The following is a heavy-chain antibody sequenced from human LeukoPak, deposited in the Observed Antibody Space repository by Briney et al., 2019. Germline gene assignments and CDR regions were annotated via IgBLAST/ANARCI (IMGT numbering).Heavy chain of an antibody. CDR2: IIPIFGTA. J-gene: IGHJ6*03. Sequence: ASVKVSCKTSGYTFTSYGFSWVRQAPGQGLEWMGGIIPIFGTANYAQKFQGRVTITADKSTSTAYMELSSLRSEDTAVYYCARSAITIFGVVIDPLDYYMDVWGKGTTVTVSS. CDR3: ARSAITIFGVVIDPLDYYMDV. CDR1: GYTFTSYG. V-gene: IGHV1-69*06. D-gene: IGHD3-3*01.